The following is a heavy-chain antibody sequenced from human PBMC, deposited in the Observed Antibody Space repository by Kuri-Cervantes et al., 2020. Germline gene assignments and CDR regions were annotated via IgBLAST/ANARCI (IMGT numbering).Heavy chain of an antibody. Sequence: SQTLSLTCAVSGGSISSGGYSWSWIRQPPGKGLEWIGYIYYSGSTYYNPSLKSRVTISVDTSKNQFSLKLSSVTAADTAVYYCARDRPRRSTAPRGAFDIWGQGTMVTVSS. CDR1: GGSISSGGYS. CDR3: ARDRPRRSTAPRGAFDI. V-gene: IGHV4-31*02. CDR2: IYYSGST. D-gene: IGHD6-6*01. J-gene: IGHJ3*02.